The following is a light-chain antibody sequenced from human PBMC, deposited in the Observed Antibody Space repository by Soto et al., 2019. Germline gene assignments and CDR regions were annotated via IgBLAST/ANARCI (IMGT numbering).Light chain of an antibody. Sequence: AIQMTQSPSSLSASVGDRVTITCRASQGIRDELGWYQQKAGKAPNLLSSAASRLQSGVRSRFSGRGSGTDFTLTISSLQPEDFATYYCLQDYDYPRTVGQGTKVELK. J-gene: IGKJ1*01. CDR1: QGIRDE. CDR2: AAS. CDR3: LQDYDYPRT. V-gene: IGKV1-6*01.